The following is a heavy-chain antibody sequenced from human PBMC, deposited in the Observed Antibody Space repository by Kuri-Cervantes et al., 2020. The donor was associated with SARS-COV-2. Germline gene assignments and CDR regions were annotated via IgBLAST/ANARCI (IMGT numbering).Heavy chain of an antibody. V-gene: IGHV3-30*18. CDR3: AKDPGTMARGHYYYSMDV. CDR1: GFTFSNYG. Sequence: LSLTCAASGFTFSNYGMHWVRQAPGKGLEWVAVISYNGCNEYYADSVKGRFTIPRDNSKNTLYLQVNSLRAEDTSVYYCAKDPGTMARGHYYYSMDVWGQGTTVTISS. CDR2: ISYNGCNE. D-gene: IGHD3-10*01. J-gene: IGHJ6*02.